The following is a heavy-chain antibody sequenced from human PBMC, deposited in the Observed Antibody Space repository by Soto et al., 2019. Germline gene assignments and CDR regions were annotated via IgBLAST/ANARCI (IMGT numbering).Heavy chain of an antibody. V-gene: IGHV4-59*01. J-gene: IGHJ6*02. D-gene: IGHD6-19*01. CDR1: GGSISSYY. CDR2: IYYSGST. Sequence: PSETLSLTCTVSGGSISSYYWSWIRQPLGKGLEWIGYIYYSGSTNYNPSLKSRVTISVDTSKNQFSLKLSSVTAADTAVYYCARDRLDEAVAGNHVDGMDVWGQGTTVTVSS. CDR3: ARDRLDEAVAGNHVDGMDV.